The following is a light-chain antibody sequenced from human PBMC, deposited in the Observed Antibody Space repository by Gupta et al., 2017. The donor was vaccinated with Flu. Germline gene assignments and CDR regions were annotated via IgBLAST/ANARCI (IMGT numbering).Light chain of an antibody. Sequence: QSPATLSVSPGERATLSCRASQSISNNLAWFQQKPGQAPRLLIYGASTRATGVPARFSGSGSGTEFTLTISSLQSEDSAVYYCQRNPEKTFGPGTKVDLK. CDR3: QRNPEKT. J-gene: IGKJ3*01. CDR1: QSISNN. V-gene: IGKV3-15*01. CDR2: GAS.